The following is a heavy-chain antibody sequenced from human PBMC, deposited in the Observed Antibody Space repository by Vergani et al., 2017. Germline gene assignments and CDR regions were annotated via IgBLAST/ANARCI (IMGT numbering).Heavy chain of an antibody. CDR2: TRNKASGYST. D-gene: IGHD3-22*01. V-gene: IGHV3-72*01. CDR3: AGPQGTSAYYYGGFDY. Sequence: EVRLVESGGGLVQPGGSLRLSCATSGFTLSDYWIDWVRQAPGKGLEWVARTRNKASGYSTDYAASVRGRFIVSRDASGKSVSLQMNSLTAEDTAIYYCAGPQGTSAYYYGGFDYWGQGILVTVSS. CDR1: GFTLSDYW. J-gene: IGHJ4*02.